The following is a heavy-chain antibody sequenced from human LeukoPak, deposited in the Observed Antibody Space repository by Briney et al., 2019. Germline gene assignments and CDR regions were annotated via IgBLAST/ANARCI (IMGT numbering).Heavy chain of an antibody. CDR3: ARQGWIQLWLRGYYYYYMDV. CDR1: GYSISSGYY. V-gene: IGHV4-38-2*01. Sequence: SETLSLTCAVSGYSISSGYYWGWIRQPPGKGLEWIGSIYHSGSTHYNPSLKSRVTISVDTSKNQFSLKLSSVTVADTAVYYCARQGWIQLWLRGYYYYYMDVWGKGTTVTVSS. D-gene: IGHD5-18*01. CDR2: IYHSGST. J-gene: IGHJ6*03.